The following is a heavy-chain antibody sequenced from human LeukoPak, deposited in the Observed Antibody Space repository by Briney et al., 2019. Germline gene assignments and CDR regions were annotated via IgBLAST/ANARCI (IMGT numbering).Heavy chain of an antibody. CDR1: GFTFRNYD. V-gene: IGHV3-48*03. CDR2: IGSSGSPI. CDR3: ARGPAGDPFDH. D-gene: IGHD3-16*01. Sequence: GGSLRLSCAASGFTFRNYDMNWVRQAPGKGLEWVSFIGSSGSPIYHADSVKGRFTISRDNAKNSLYLQMSSLRVEDTAVYYCARGPAGDPFDHWGQGTLVTVSS. J-gene: IGHJ4*02.